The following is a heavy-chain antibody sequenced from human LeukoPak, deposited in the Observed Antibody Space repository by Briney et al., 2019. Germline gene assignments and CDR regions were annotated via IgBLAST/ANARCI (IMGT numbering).Heavy chain of an antibody. V-gene: IGHV5-51*01. CDR1: AYTFTTSC. D-gene: IGHD2-21*01. Sequence: LKISCHGFAYTFTTSCIVWVRQLPRKGLEWMAIIFAGYSDTKYYPYFQGRVTISSDETISTTHLLRSSLKASDTAMYYCARAVANTRMRYYYFDYWGQGTLVTVSS. CDR2: IFAGYSDT. J-gene: IGHJ4*02. CDR3: ARAVANTRMRYYYFDY.